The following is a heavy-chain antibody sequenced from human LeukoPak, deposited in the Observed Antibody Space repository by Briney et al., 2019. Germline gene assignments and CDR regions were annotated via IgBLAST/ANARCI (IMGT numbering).Heavy chain of an antibody. CDR2: IYHSGTT. CDR1: GVAISRSGYA. J-gene: IGHJ5*02. Sequence: PSETLSLTCAVSGVAISRSGYAWNWIRQPPGKGLEWIAYIYHSGTTYYNPSLKSRATISVDTSKNQFSLKLSSVTAADTAVYYCVRGRYSSGWFKDKNWFDPWSQGIPVTVSS. CDR3: VRGRYSSGWFKDKNWFDP. D-gene: IGHD6-19*01. V-gene: IGHV4-30-4*07.